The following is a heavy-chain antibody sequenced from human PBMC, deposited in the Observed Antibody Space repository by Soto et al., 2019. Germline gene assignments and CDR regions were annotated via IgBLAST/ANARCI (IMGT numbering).Heavy chain of an antibody. CDR1: GGTFSSYA. V-gene: IGHV1-69*13. J-gene: IGHJ6*02. CDR2: IIPIFATA. CDR3: ARSVSFRYQLLKRGMDV. Sequence: ASVKVSCKASGGTFSSYAISWVRQAPGQGLEWMGGIIPIFATANYAQKFQGRVMITVDESTSTAYMELSSLRSEDTAVYYCARSVSFRYQLLKRGMDVWGQGTTVTVSS. D-gene: IGHD2-2*01.